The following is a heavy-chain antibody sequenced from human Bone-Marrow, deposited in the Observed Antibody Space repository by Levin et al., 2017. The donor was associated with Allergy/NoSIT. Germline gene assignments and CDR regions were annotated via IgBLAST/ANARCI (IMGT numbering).Heavy chain of an antibody. Sequence: GGSLRLSCAASGFTVGNNYMKWVRQAPGKGLEWVSLIYSGGSTYYADSVKGRFTISRDNSKNTLHLQMNSLRTADTAVYYCARDRTCSGGTCYGSWGQGTLVTVSS. D-gene: IGHD2-15*01. J-gene: IGHJ5*02. V-gene: IGHV3-66*01. CDR3: ARDRTCSGGTCYGS. CDR1: GFTVGNNY. CDR2: IYSGGST.